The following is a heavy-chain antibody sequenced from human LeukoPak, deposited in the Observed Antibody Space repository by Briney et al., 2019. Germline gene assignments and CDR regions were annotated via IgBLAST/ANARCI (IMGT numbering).Heavy chain of an antibody. CDR2: INHSGST. CDR3: AARGYCSGGSCYVFDY. V-gene: IGHV4-34*01. D-gene: IGHD2-15*01. J-gene: IGHJ4*02. Sequence: SETLSLTCAVYGGSFSGYYWSWIRQPPGKGLEWIGEINHSGSTNYNPSLKSRVTISVDTSKNQFSLKLSSVTAADTAVYYCAARGYCSGGSCYVFDYWGQGTLVTVSS. CDR1: GGSFSGYY.